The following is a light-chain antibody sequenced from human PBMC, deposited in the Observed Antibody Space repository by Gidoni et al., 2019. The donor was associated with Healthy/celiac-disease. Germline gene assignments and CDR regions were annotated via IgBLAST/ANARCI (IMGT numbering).Light chain of an antibody. J-gene: IGKJ4*01. CDR2: LGS. CDR1: QSLLHSNGYNY. Sequence: EIVMTQSPRALPDTPGEPASISCRSSQSLLHSNGYNYLDWYLQKPGQSPQLLIYLGSNRASGVPDRFSGSGSGTDFTLKISRVEAEDVGVYYCMQALQTPLTFGGGTKVEIK. V-gene: IGKV2-28*01. CDR3: MQALQTPLT.